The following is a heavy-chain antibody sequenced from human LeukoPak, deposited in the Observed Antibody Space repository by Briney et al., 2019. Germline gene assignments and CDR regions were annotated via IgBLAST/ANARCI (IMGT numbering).Heavy chain of an antibody. CDR3: ARHQGSGYYYPFDY. CDR1: GGSISSSSYY. D-gene: IGHD3-22*01. J-gene: IGHJ4*02. Sequence: SETLSLTCAVSGGSISSSSYYWGWIRQPPGKWLEWIGSIYYSGSTYYNPSLKSRVTISVDTSKNQFSLKLSSVTAADTAVYYCARHQGSGYYYPFDYWGQGTLVTVSS. CDR2: IYYSGST. V-gene: IGHV4-39*01.